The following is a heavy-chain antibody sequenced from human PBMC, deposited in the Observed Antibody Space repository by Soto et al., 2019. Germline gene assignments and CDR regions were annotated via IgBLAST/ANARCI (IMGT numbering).Heavy chain of an antibody. J-gene: IGHJ4*02. CDR2: ISYDGSDK. CDR1: RFPFTSYR. V-gene: IGHV3-30*03. CDR3: VGGQYYFDY. Sequence: QVQLVESGGGVVQPGRSLRLSCAASRFPFTSYRMHWVREGPDKGLEWVAIISYDGSDKYYADSVKGRFTISRDNSKNTLYLQMNSLRPEDTALYYCVGGQYYFDYRGQGTLVIVSS. D-gene: IGHD3-10*01.